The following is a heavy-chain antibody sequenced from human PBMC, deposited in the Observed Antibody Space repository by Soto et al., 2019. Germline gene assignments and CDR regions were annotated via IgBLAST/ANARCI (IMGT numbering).Heavy chain of an antibody. D-gene: IGHD3-10*01. J-gene: IGHJ3*01. CDR2: IYQSGST. V-gene: IGHV4-30-2*01. CDR3: TRRYGSALDF. CDR1: GDSISSGGYS. Sequence: SETLSLTCAVSGDSISSGGYSWTWIRQPPGKGLEWIGHIYQSGSTLYNPSLESRVTISVDKSKNQFSLELSSVTAADTAVYYCTRRYGSALDFWGQGTMVTVS.